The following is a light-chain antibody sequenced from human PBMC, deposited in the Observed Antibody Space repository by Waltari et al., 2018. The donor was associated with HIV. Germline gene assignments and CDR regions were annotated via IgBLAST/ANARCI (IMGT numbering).Light chain of an antibody. V-gene: IGKV1-5*03. Sequence: DIQMTQSPSIVSASLGDRVTITCRASQTISTWLAWYQQRPEKAPDLLIYKASTLEGGVPSRFSGSGSGTEFTLSISNLQSNDSATYYCQQYDSFPSTFGQGTKLEI. CDR3: QQYDSFPST. CDR2: KAS. CDR1: QTISTW. J-gene: IGKJ2*01.